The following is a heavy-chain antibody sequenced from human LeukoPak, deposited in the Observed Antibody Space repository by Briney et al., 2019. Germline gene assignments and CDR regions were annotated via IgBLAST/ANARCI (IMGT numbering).Heavy chain of an antibody. CDR1: GFTFDDYA. V-gene: IGHV3-43D*03. D-gene: IGHD2-15*01. Sequence: PGGSLRLSCAASGFTFDDYAMHWVRQAPGKGLEWVSPISWNGGSTYYADSVKGRFTISRDNSKNSLYLQMNSLRAEDTAVYYCARDEDIVVVVAARTGGMDVWGQGTTVTVSS. CDR2: ISWNGGST. J-gene: IGHJ6*02. CDR3: ARDEDIVVVVAARTGGMDV.